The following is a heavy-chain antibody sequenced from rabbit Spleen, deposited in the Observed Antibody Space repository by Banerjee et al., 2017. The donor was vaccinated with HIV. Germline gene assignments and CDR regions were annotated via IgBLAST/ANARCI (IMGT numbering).Heavy chain of an antibody. V-gene: IGHV1S40*01. J-gene: IGHJ6*01. Sequence: QSLEESGGDLVKPGASLTLTCTASGFSLTSSDYMCWVRQAPGMGLEWIACINAGSSGFTYHASWAKDRFTISKTSSTTVTLQMTSLTAADTATYFCARDTSSSFSSYGMDLWGPGTLVPVS. D-gene: IGHD1-1*01. CDR2: INAGSSGFT. CDR3: ARDTSSSFSSYGMDL. CDR1: GFSLTSSDY.